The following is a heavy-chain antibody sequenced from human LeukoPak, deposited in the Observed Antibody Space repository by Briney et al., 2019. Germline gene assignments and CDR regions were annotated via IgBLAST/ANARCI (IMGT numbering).Heavy chain of an antibody. CDR3: ASQDIVATTGAELDY. CDR1: GFTFSSYA. V-gene: IGHV3-23*01. Sequence: GGSLRLSCAASGFTFSSYAMSWVRQAPGKGLEWVSAISGSGGSTYYADSVKGRFTISRDNSKNTLYLQMNSLRAEDTAVYYCASQDIVATTGAELDYWGQGTLVTVSS. J-gene: IGHJ4*02. D-gene: IGHD5-12*01. CDR2: ISGSGGST.